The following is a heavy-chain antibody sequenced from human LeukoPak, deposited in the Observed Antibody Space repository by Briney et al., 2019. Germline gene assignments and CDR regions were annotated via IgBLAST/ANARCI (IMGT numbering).Heavy chain of an antibody. Sequence: GGSLRLSCAASGFTFSSYAMHWVRQAPGKGLEWVAVISYDGSNKYYADSVKGRFTISRDNSKNTLYLQMNSLRAEDTAVYYCARSGRGYDDAFDIWGQGTMVTVSS. CDR1: GFTFSSYA. V-gene: IGHV3-30*04. J-gene: IGHJ3*02. D-gene: IGHD5-12*01. CDR2: ISYDGSNK. CDR3: ARSGRGYDDAFDI.